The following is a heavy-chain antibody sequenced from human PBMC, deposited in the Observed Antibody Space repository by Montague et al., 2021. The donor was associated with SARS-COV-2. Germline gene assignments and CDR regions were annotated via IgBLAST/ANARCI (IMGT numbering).Heavy chain of an antibody. J-gene: IGHJ6*02. CDR1: GFTFSDYY. CDR2: ISSSSSYT. V-gene: IGHV3-11*06. Sequence: SLRLSCAASGFTFSDYYMSWIRQAPGKGLEWVSYISSSSSYTNYADSVKGRFTISRDNAKNSLYLQMNSLRAEDTAVYYCASSMIKAAAAYYYYGMDVWGQGTPVTVSS. D-gene: IGHD6-13*01. CDR3: ASSMIKAAAAYYYYGMDV.